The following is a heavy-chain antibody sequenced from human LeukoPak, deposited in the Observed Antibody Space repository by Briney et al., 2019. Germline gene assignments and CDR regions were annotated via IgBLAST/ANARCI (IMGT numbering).Heavy chain of an antibody. CDR2: IYHSGST. CDR1: GYSISSGYY. V-gene: IGHV4-38-2*02. J-gene: IGHJ4*02. D-gene: IGHD6-13*01. Sequence: PSETLSLTCTVSGYSISSGYYWGWIRQPPGKGLEWIGSIYHSGSTYYNPSLKSRVTISVDTSKNQFSLKLSSVTAADTAVYYCASFGSAAGYFDYWGQGTLVTVSS. CDR3: ASFGSAAGYFDY.